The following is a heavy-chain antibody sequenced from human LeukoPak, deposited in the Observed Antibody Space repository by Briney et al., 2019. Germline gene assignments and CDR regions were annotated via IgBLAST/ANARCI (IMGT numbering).Heavy chain of an antibody. V-gene: IGHV3-11*01. CDR1: GFTFSDYY. CDR2: ISSSGSTI. J-gene: IGHJ4*02. D-gene: IGHD3-10*01. Sequence: GGSLRLSCAASGFTFSDYYMSWIRQAPGKGLEWVSYISSSGSTIYYADSVKGRFTISSDNAKNSLYLQMNSLRAEDTAVYYCARDSGSGSYYNDYWGQGTLVTVSS. CDR3: ARDSGSGSYYNDY.